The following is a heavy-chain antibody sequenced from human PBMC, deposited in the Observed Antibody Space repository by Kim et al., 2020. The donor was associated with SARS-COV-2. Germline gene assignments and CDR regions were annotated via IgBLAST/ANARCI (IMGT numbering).Heavy chain of an antibody. CDR2: TMWNSEGT. J-gene: IGHJ6*02. D-gene: IGHD2-21*01. CDR3: TRDVLAGGADV. Sequence: GGSLRLSCAASGFSSNDHAMHWVRQAPGKGLEWVSATMWNSEGTGDADSVKGRFIISRDKDKNFLYLQMNSLRPEDTALYYWTRDVLAGGADVCGQGTA. CDR1: GFSSNDHA. V-gene: IGHV3-9*02.